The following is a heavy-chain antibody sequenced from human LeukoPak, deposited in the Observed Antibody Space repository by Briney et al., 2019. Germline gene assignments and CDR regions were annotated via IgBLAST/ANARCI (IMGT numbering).Heavy chain of an antibody. V-gene: IGHV3-21*01. D-gene: IGHD1-26*01. Sequence: GGSLRLPCAASGFTFSSYSMNWVRQAPGKGLEWVSSISSSSSYIYYADSVKGRFTISRDNAKNSLYLQMNSLRAEDTAVYYCAREDDTGRYMGDDAFDIWGQGTMVTVSS. J-gene: IGHJ3*02. CDR3: AREDDTGRYMGDDAFDI. CDR2: ISSSSSYI. CDR1: GFTFSSYS.